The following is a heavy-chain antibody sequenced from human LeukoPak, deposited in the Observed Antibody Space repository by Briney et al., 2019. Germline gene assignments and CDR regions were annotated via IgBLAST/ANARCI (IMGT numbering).Heavy chain of an antibody. CDR2: IYYSGST. V-gene: IGHV4-59*01. J-gene: IGHJ4*02. CDR3: ARDGSVGVISFDY. D-gene: IGHD3-16*02. CDR1: GGSISSYY. Sequence: PSETLSLTCTVSGGSISSYYWSWIRQPPEKGLEWIGYIYYSGSTNYNPSLKSRVTISVDTSKNQFSLKLSSVTAADTAVYYCARDGSVGVISFDYWGQGTLVTVSS.